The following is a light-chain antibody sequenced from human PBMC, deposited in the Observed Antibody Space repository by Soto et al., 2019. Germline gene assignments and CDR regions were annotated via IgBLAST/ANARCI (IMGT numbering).Light chain of an antibody. CDR2: DVS. CDR3: SSYTSSSTLV. J-gene: IGLJ2*01. V-gene: IGLV2-14*01. Sequence: QSALTQPASVSGSPGQSITISCTGTSSDVGTYNYISWYQQHAGKVPKLIIYDVSKRPSGVSDRFSGSKSGNTASLTISGLQAEDEADYYCSSYTSSSTLVFGGGTKQTVL. CDR1: SSDVGTYNY.